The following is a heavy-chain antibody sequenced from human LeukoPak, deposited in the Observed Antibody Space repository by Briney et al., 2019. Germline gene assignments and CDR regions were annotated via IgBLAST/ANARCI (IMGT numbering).Heavy chain of an antibody. Sequence: ASVKVSCKASGYTFTSYGISWVRQAPGQGLEWMGWISAYNGDTNYAQKFQGRVTMSTDTSTSTAYMELRSLRFDDTAIYYCAKDWHILTGRNCFDPWGQGTLVTVSS. D-gene: IGHD3-9*01. CDR2: ISAYNGDT. V-gene: IGHV1-18*01. J-gene: IGHJ5*02. CDR1: GYTFTSYG. CDR3: AKDWHILTGRNCFDP.